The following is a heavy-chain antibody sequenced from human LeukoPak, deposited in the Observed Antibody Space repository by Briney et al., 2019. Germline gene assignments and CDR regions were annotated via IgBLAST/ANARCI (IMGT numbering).Heavy chain of an antibody. CDR2: ISSSSSYI. V-gene: IGHV3-21*01. CDR3: ARDVGVYPWDCSSTSCSLYFDY. D-gene: IGHD2-2*01. Sequence: GGSLRLSCAASGFTFSSYSMNWVRQAPGKGLEWVSSISSSSSYIYYADSVKGRFTISRDNAKNSLYLQMNSLRAEDTAVYYCARDVGVYPWDCSSTSCSLYFDYWGQGTLVTVSS. CDR1: GFTFSSYS. J-gene: IGHJ4*02.